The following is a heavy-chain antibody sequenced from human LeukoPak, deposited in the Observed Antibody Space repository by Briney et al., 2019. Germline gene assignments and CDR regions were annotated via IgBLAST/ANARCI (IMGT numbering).Heavy chain of an antibody. D-gene: IGHD7-27*01. Sequence: GGSLRLSCAASAFTFSTYWMHWVRHAPGKGLVWVSRIDPHGTITFYADSVKGRFTISRDNAKNTVYLQMNSLRAEDTAVYYCARDFDWGSGLWGQGTLVTVSS. CDR1: AFTFSTYW. CDR3: ARDFDWGSGL. J-gene: IGHJ4*02. V-gene: IGHV3-74*01. CDR2: IDPHGTIT.